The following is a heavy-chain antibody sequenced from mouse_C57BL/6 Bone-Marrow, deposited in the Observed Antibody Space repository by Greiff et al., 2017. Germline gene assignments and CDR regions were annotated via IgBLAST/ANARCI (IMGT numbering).Heavy chain of an antibody. D-gene: IGHD1-2*01. CDR2: IYPGSGNT. V-gene: IGHV1-76*01. CDR1: GYTFTDYY. Sequence: QVQLQQSGAELVRPGASVKLSCKASGYTFTDYYINWVKQRPGQGLEWIARIYPGSGNTYYNEKFKGKATLTAEKSSSTAYMQLSSLTSEDSAVYFCAREQEPLRHGDYWGQGTSVTVSS. J-gene: IGHJ4*01. CDR3: AREQEPLRHGDY.